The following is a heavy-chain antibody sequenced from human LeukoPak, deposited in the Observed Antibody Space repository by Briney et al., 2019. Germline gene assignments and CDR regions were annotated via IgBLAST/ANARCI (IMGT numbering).Heavy chain of an antibody. CDR1: GFTFSRYS. CDR3: ARDPNGDYIGSYDI. J-gene: IGHJ3*02. Sequence: GGSLRLSCEASGFTFSRYSMNWVRQAPGKGLEWISYISSSSDSRYYADSVKGRFTISRDNAKNSLYLQMNSLRAEDTAIYYCARDPNGDYIGSYDIWGQGTMVTVSS. V-gene: IGHV3-48*04. D-gene: IGHD4-17*01. CDR2: ISSSSDSR.